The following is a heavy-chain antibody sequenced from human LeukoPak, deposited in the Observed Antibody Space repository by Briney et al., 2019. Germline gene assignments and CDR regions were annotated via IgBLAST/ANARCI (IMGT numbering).Heavy chain of an antibody. J-gene: IGHJ5*02. CDR3: AKERYSGYPQGWFDP. D-gene: IGHD5-12*01. CDR2: ISASGGST. V-gene: IGHV3-23*01. Sequence: GGSLRLSCAASGFTFSSSAMSWVRQVPGKGLEWVSGISASGGSTSYADSVRGRFTISRDNSKNTLYVQMNSLRDEDTAVYYCAKERYSGYPQGWFDPWGQGTLVTVSS. CDR1: GFTFSSSA.